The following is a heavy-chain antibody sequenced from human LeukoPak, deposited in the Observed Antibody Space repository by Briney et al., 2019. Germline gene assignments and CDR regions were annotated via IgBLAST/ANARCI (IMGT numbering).Heavy chain of an antibody. V-gene: IGHV3-21*01. Sequence: GGSLRLSGAASGFTYSSYSMNWVRQAPGKGLEWVSSISSSSSYIYYADSVKGRFTISRDNAKNSLYLQMNSLRAEDTAVYYCASPSSFQNIVVVPAARRNYYYYMDVWGKGTTVTVSS. CDR3: ASPSSFQNIVVVPAARRNYYYYMDV. D-gene: IGHD2-2*01. J-gene: IGHJ6*03. CDR2: ISSSSSYI. CDR1: GFTYSSYS.